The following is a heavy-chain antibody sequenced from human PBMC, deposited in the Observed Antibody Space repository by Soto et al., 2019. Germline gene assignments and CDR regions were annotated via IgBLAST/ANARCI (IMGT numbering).Heavy chain of an antibody. D-gene: IGHD3-10*01. CDR1: GFTFSSYW. CDR2: IKQDGSEK. J-gene: IGHJ3*02. V-gene: IGHV3-7*01. CDR3: ARSATLYGSGRSDAFDI. Sequence: EVQLVESGGGLVQPGGSLRLSCAASGFTFSSYWMSWVRQAPGKGLEWVANIKQDGSEKYYVDSVKGRFTISRDNAKNSLYLQMNSLRAEDTAVYYCARSATLYGSGRSDAFDIWGQGTMVTVSS.